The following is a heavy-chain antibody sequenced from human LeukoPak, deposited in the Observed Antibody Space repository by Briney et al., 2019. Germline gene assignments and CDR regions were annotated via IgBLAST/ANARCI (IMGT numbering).Heavy chain of an antibody. CDR1: GFTFSSYW. Sequence: GGSLRLSCAASGFTFSSYWMNWVRQAPGKGLEWVSSISSSSNYIYYADSVKGRFTISRDNAKNSLYLQMNSLRAEGTAVYYCARSARLMKGVVEVTALDDWGQGTLVTVSS. CDR3: ARSARLMKGVVEVTALDD. CDR2: ISSSSNYI. J-gene: IGHJ4*02. D-gene: IGHD3-3*01. V-gene: IGHV3-21*01.